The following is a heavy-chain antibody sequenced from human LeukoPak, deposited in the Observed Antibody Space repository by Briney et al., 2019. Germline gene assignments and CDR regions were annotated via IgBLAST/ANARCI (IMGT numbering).Heavy chain of an antibody. CDR3: TTGAPRAYSGSYSNC. V-gene: IGHV3-15*01. Sequence: GRSLRLSCAASGFTFSNAWMSWVRQAPGKGLEWVGRIKSKTDGGTTDYAAPVKGRFTISRDDSQNTLYLQMNSPKTEDTAVYYCTTGAPRAYSGSYSNCWGQGTLVTVSS. CDR1: GFTFSNAW. D-gene: IGHD1-26*01. J-gene: IGHJ4*02. CDR2: IKSKTDGGTT.